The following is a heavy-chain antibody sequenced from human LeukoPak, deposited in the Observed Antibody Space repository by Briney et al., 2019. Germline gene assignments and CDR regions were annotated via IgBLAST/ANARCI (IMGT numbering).Heavy chain of an antibody. J-gene: IGHJ5*02. Sequence: GRSLRPSCAASGFTFSSYGMRWVRQAPGKGLEWVAVIWYDGSNKYYADSVKGRFTISRDNSKNTLYLQMNSLRAEDTAVYYCARDHSSSYPAGWFDPWGQGTLVTVSS. CDR2: IWYDGSNK. CDR3: ARDHSSSYPAGWFDP. CDR1: GFTFSSYG. V-gene: IGHV3-33*01. D-gene: IGHD6-6*01.